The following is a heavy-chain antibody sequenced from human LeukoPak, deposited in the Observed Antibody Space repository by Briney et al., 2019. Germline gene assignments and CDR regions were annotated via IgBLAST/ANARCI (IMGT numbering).Heavy chain of an antibody. CDR3: ARAAVANWFDP. CDR2: INWNGGST. D-gene: IGHD6-19*01. Sequence: PGGSLRLSCAASGLTFDDYGMSWVRQAPGKGLEWVSGINWNGGSTGYADSVKGRFTTSRDNAKNSLYLQMNSLRAEDTALYHCARAAVANWFDPWGQGTLVTVSS. CDR1: GLTFDDYG. J-gene: IGHJ5*02. V-gene: IGHV3-20*01.